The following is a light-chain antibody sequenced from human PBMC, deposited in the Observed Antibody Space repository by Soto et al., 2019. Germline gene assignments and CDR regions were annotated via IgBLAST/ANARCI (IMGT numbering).Light chain of an antibody. CDR3: CSYAGSSTSLYV. CDR1: SSDIGSYNL. CDR2: EGS. J-gene: IGLJ1*01. V-gene: IGLV2-23*01. Sequence: QSALTQPASVSGSPGQSITISCTGTSSDIGSYNLVSWYQQHPGKAPKLMIYEGSKRPSGVSNRFSGSKSGNTASLTISGLQPEDEADYYCCSYAGSSTSLYVFGTGTKVTVL.